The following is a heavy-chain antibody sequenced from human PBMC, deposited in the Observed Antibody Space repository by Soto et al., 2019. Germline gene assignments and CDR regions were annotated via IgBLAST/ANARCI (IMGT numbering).Heavy chain of an antibody. CDR1: GFTFSSYG. Sequence: PGGSLRLSCAASGFTFSSYGMHWVRQAPGKGLEWVAVIWYDGSNKYYADSVKGRFTISRDNSKNTLYLQMNSLRAEDTAVYYCARDRRPNYYGMDVWGQGTTVTVSS. J-gene: IGHJ6*02. V-gene: IGHV3-33*01. CDR2: IWYDGSNK. CDR3: ARDRRPNYYGMDV.